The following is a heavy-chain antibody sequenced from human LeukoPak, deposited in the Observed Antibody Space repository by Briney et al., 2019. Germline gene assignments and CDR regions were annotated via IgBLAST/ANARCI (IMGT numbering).Heavy chain of an antibody. V-gene: IGHV4-59*01. CDR2: IYYSGST. Sequence: PSETLSLTCTVSGGSISSYYWSWIRQPPGKGLEWIGHIYYSGSTNYNPSLKGRVTISVDTSKNQFSLKLSSVTAADTAVYYCARDLSTRYGDYGGNWFDPWGQGTLVTVSS. CDR3: ARDLSTRYGDYGGNWFDP. J-gene: IGHJ5*02. CDR1: GGSISSYY. D-gene: IGHD4-17*01.